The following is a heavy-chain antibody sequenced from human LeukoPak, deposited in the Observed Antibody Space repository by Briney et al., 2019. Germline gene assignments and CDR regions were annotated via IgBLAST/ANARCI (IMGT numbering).Heavy chain of an antibody. CDR2: INHSGST. V-gene: IGHV4-34*01. CDR3: AKMTGGYEREGYYFDY. Sequence: KPSETLSLTCAVYGGSFSGYYWSWIRQPPGKGLEWIGEINHSGSTNYNPSLKSRVTISVDTSKNQFSLKLSSVTAADTAVYYCAKMTGGYEREGYYFDYWGQGTLVTVSS. J-gene: IGHJ4*02. D-gene: IGHD5-12*01. CDR1: GGSFSGYY.